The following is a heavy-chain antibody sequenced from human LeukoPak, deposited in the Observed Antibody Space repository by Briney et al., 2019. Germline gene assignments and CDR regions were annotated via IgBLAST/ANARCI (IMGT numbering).Heavy chain of an antibody. J-gene: IGHJ4*02. V-gene: IGHV3-15*01. Sequence: GGSLRLSCAASGFTFSNAWMSWVRQAPGRGLEWVGRIKSKTDGGTTDYAAPVKGRFTISRDDSKNMLFPQMNSLKTEDTAVYYCIVVVPAARVFDYWGQGTLVTVSS. CDR3: IVVVPAARVFDY. CDR1: GFTFSNAW. D-gene: IGHD2-2*01. CDR2: IKSKTDGGTT.